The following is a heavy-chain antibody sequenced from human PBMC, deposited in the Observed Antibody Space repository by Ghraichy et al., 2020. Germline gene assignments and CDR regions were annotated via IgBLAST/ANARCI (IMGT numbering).Heavy chain of an antibody. Sequence: SETLSLTCAVYGGSFSGYYWSWIRQPPGKGLEWIGEINHSGSTNYNPSLKSRVTISVDTSKNQFSLKLSSVTAADTAVYYCARVYCSSTSCWPFDYWGQGTLVTGSS. CDR1: GGSFSGYY. CDR2: INHSGST. J-gene: IGHJ4*02. CDR3: ARVYCSSTSCWPFDY. V-gene: IGHV4-34*01. D-gene: IGHD2-2*01.